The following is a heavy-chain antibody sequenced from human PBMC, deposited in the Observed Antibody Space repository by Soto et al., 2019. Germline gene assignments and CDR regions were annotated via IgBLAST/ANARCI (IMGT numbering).Heavy chain of an antibody. D-gene: IGHD3-16*01. J-gene: IGHJ6*03. CDR3: ARTIDYGYMDV. V-gene: IGHV4-59*11. CDR2: IYYSGST. CDR1: GGSLSYRY. Sequence: QVQLQESGPGLVNPSEPLSLTCIVSGGSLSYRYWSWIRQPPGKELEWIAYIYYSGSTNYSPSLRNRLTVSVDTAKNQFSLKLTSVTAADTATYYCARTIDYGYMDVWGKGTTVTVSS.